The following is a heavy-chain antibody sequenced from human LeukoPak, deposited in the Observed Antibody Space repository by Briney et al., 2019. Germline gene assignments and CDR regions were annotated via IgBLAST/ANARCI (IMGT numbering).Heavy chain of an antibody. D-gene: IGHD6-19*01. Sequence: QTGGSLRLSCAASGFTFDDYAMHWVRQAPGKGLEWVSGISWNSGSIGYADSVKGRFTISRDNAKNSLYLQMNSLRAEDTALYYCAKDLESSAGLDPWGQGTLVTVSS. CDR3: AKDLESSAGLDP. CDR2: ISWNSGSI. V-gene: IGHV3-9*01. J-gene: IGHJ5*02. CDR1: GFTFDDYA.